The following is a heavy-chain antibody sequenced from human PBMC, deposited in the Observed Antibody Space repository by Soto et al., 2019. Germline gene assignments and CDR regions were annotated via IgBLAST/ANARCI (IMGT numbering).Heavy chain of an antibody. CDR1: GYTFTSYY. D-gene: IGHD3-10*02. Sequence: ASVKVSCKASGYTFTSYYMHWVRQAPGQGLEWMGIINPSGGSTSYAQKFQGRVTMTRDTSTSTVYMELSSLRSEDTAVYYCAREGREIVRGVIKEHDAFDIWGQGTMVSVSS. CDR3: AREGREIVRGVIKEHDAFDI. V-gene: IGHV1-46*03. CDR2: INPSGGST. J-gene: IGHJ3*02.